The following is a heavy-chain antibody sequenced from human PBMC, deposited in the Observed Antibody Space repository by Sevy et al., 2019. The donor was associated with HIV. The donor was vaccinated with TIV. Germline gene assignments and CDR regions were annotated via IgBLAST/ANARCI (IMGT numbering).Heavy chain of an antibody. CDR1: GYRFTSYW. CDR2: IYPSDSDT. V-gene: IGHV5-51*01. CDR3: ASPVSYGSRRYDEFDI. D-gene: IGHD3-10*01. Sequence: GESLKISCKGSGYRFTSYWIAWVRQMPGKGLEWMGIIYPSDSDTTYSPSFQGQVTISVDKSISTAYLQWSSLKASDTAMYYCASPVSYGSRRYDEFDIWGQGTMVTVSS. J-gene: IGHJ3*02.